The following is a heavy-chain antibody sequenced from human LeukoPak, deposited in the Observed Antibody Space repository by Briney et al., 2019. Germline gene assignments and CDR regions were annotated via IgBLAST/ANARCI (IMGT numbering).Heavy chain of an antibody. CDR3: ARPHVSGGYYFDY. J-gene: IGHJ4*02. V-gene: IGHV4-39*01. D-gene: IGHD2-8*02. Sequence: PSETLSLTCTVSGGSISSSSYYWGWIRQPPGKGLEWIGSIYYSGSTYYNPSLKSRVTISVDTSKNQFSLKLSSVTAADTAVYYCARPHVSGGYYFDYWGQGTLVTVSS. CDR1: GGSISSSSYY. CDR2: IYYSGST.